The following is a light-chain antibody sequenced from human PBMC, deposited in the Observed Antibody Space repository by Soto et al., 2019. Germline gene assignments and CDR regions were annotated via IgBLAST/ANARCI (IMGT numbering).Light chain of an antibody. CDR3: CSYGGGNNFYV. V-gene: IGLV2-8*01. CDR1: SSDIGTYDY. Sequence: QSVRTQPPSASGSPGQSVTISCTGTSSDIGTYDYVSWYQHLPDKAPKLIIYEVSKRPSGVPDRFSGSKSGNTASLTVSGLQAEDEGDYYCCSYGGGNNFYVFGTGTKVNVL. J-gene: IGLJ1*01. CDR2: EVS.